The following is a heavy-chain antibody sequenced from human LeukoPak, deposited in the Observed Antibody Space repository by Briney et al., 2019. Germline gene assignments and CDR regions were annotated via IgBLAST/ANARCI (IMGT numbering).Heavy chain of an antibody. J-gene: IGHJ3*02. CDR2: ISGSGGGT. CDR1: GFSISIYA. Sequence: AETLSLTCTASGFSISIYAMNWVRQPPGKGLEWVSSISGSGGGTYYPYPVKGRFTISRDYSKQTLYLQMTSPAADAAAVYYCAKCSLQGSTSCYNAAFDSWGEGTMVTVSS. V-gene: IGHV3-23*01. D-gene: IGHD2-2*02. CDR3: AKCSLQGSTSCYNAAFDS.